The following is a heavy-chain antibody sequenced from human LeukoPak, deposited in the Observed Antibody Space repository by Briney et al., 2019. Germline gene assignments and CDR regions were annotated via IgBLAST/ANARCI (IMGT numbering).Heavy chain of an antibody. CDR3: ARVSSYGSGSYYPDYYGMDV. D-gene: IGHD3-10*01. Sequence: PGGSLRLSCAASGFTFSSYDMHWVRQATGKGLEWVSAIGTAGDTYYPGSVKGRFTISRENAKNSLYLQMNSLRAEDTAVYYCARVSSYGSGSYYPDYYGMDVWGQGTTVTVS. CDR2: IGTAGDT. V-gene: IGHV3-13*01. CDR1: GFTFSSYD. J-gene: IGHJ6*02.